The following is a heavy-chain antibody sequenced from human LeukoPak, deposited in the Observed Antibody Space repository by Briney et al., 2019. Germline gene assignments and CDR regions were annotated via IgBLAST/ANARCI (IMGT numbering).Heavy chain of an antibody. CDR1: GFTFGRYW. CDR3: ARSPLSDIVVPALVP. V-gene: IGHV3-74*01. J-gene: IGHJ5*02. D-gene: IGHD2-2*01. CDR2: ISTDGSST. Sequence: GGSLRLSCAASGFTFGRYWMHWLRQAPGKGLVWVSRISTDGSSTSYADSVKGRFTISRDNGKNTLYLQMNSLRSDDTAVYYCARSPLSDIVVPALVPWGQGTLVTVSS.